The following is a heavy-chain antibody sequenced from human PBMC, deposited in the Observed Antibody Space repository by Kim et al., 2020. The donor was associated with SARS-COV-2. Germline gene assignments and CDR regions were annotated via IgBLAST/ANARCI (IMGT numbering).Heavy chain of an antibody. J-gene: IGHJ4*02. CDR2: T. CDR3: ARGGSYRSFDY. Sequence: TNFHPSLKSRVTISVDTSKNQFSLKLSSVTAADTAVYYCARGGSYRSFDYWGQGTLVTVSS. D-gene: IGHD3-16*02. V-gene: IGHV4-34*01.